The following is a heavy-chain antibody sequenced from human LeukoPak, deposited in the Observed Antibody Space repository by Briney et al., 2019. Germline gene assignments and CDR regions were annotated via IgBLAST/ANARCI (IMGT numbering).Heavy chain of an antibody. D-gene: IGHD2-2*01. CDR2: IYYSGST. J-gene: IGHJ5*02. CDR3: ARHGSPTYCSSTSCYGSMPFDP. Sequence: SETLSLTCTVSGGSISSSSYYWGWIRQPPGKGLEWIVCIYYSGSTYYNPSLKSRVTISVDTSKNQFSLKLSSVTAADTAVYYCARHGSPTYCSSTSCYGSMPFDPWGQGTLVTVSS. V-gene: IGHV4-39*01. CDR1: GGSISSSSYY.